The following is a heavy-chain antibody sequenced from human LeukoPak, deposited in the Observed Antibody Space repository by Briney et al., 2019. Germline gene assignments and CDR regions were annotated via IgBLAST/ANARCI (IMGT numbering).Heavy chain of an antibody. D-gene: IGHD2-15*01. CDR1: GYTVTSYG. J-gene: IGHJ3*02. CDR3: ARDRCSGGSCFLLDDAFDI. Sequence: ASVKVSCKASGYTVTSYGISWVRQAPGQGLEWMGWISAYNGNTNYAQKLQGRVTMTTDTSTSTAYMEPRSLRSGDTAVYYCARDRCSGGSCFLLDDAFDIWGQGTMVTVSS. V-gene: IGHV1-18*01. CDR2: ISAYNGNT.